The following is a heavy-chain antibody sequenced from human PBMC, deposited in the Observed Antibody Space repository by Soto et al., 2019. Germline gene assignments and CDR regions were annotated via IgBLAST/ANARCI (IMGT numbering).Heavy chain of an antibody. D-gene: IGHD6-6*01. J-gene: IGHJ6*02. CDR2: IHYSGVT. CDR3: ARDRAEGSSSTPAGGMDV. V-gene: IGHV4-59*01. Sequence: SETLSLTCSFSCGSIITYYWNWIRQPPGGGLEWIAYIHYSGVTNYSPSLRGRVSISIDRSNNEFSLKVSSVTAADTAVYYCARDRAEGSSSTPAGGMDVWGPGTTVTVSS. CDR1: CGSIITYY.